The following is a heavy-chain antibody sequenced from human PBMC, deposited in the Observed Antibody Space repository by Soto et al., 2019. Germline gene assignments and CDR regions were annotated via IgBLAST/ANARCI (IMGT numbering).Heavy chain of an antibody. D-gene: IGHD4-17*01. CDR1: GFTFSNHH. J-gene: IGHJ2*01. CDR2: IGTVDDT. Sequence: EVQLVESGGGLVQPGGSLRLSCAASGFTFSNHHMHWVRQTTGKGLEWVSGIGTVDDTYYPGAVKGRFIISRENAKNSLYLQMNSLRAGHTALYYRVRGGASGYGFCWYFDLWGRGTLVTVSS. CDR3: VRGGASGYGFCWYFDL. V-gene: IGHV3-13*01.